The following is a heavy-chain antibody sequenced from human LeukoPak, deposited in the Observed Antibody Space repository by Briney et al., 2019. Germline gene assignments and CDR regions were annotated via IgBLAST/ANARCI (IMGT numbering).Heavy chain of an antibody. J-gene: IGHJ4*02. D-gene: IGHD3-22*01. V-gene: IGHV1-69*13. CDR1: GGSFSRYA. CDR2: IIPIFGTA. CDR3: ARGSGETGGYYYVY. Sequence: ASVKVSCKASGGSFSRYAISWVRQAPGQGLEWMGGIIPIFGTANYAQKFQGRVRITADESTRTAYMVLRTLRYEDTAIYYCARGSGETGGYYYVYWGRGTPVTVSS.